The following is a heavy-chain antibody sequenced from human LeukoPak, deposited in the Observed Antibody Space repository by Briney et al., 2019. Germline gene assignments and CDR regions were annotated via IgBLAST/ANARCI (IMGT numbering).Heavy chain of an antibody. CDR1: GFTFYDYG. CDR2: ISGSSGSI. V-gene: IGHV3-9*01. J-gene: IGHJ4*02. Sequence: GGSLRLSCAASGFTFYDYGMHWVRQAPGKGLEWVSGISGSSGSIDYADSVKGRFTISRDNAKNSLYLQMNSLRPEDTALYYCAKDGSPYCSCTNCQLDNWGQETLVTVSS. CDR3: AKDGSPYCSCTNCQLDN. D-gene: IGHD2-2*01.